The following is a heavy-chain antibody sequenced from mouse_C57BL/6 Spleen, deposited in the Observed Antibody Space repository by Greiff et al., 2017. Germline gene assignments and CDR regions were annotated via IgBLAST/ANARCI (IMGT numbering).Heavy chain of an antibody. CDR1: GYTFTDYN. CDR3: ARRSNYFYAMDY. CDR2: INPNNGGT. J-gene: IGHJ4*01. V-gene: IGHV1-22*01. Sequence: VKPGASVKMSCKASGYTFTDYNMHWVKQSHGKSLEWIGYINPNNGGTSYNQKFKGKATLTVNKSSSTAYMELRSLTSEDSAVYYCARRSNYFYAMDYWGQGTSVTVSS. D-gene: IGHD2-5*01.